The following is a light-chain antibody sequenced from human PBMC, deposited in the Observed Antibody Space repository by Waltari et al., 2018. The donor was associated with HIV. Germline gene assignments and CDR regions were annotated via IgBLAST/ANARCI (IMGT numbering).Light chain of an antibody. V-gene: IGLV7-43*01. J-gene: IGLJ3*02. Sequence: QTVVTQEPSLTVSPGGTVTLTCASSTGAVTSGYYPNWFQQKPGQAPRKLIYSTSNKHSWTPARFSGSLLGGKAALTLSGVQPEDEAEYYCLLYYGGAWVFGGGTKLTVL. CDR3: LLYYGGAWV. CDR1: TGAVTSGYY. CDR2: STS.